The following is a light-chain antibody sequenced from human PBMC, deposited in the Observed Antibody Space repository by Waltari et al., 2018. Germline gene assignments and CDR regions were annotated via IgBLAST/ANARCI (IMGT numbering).Light chain of an antibody. J-gene: IGLJ2*01. CDR3: SSYISSPPHVV. CDR2: DVF. CDR1: SSAIGGYNS. V-gene: IGLV2-14*03. Sequence: QSALTQPASVSGSPGQSISISCTGISSAIGGYNSVSWYQRHPGKAPKLLIYDVFNRPSGVSNRFSGSKSGNAASLAISGLQVEDEAVYYCSSYISSPPHVVFGEGTKLTVL.